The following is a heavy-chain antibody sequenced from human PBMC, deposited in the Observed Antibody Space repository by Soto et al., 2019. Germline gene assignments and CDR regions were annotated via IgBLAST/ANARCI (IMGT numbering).Heavy chain of an antibody. CDR2: IIPLFGTT. CDR3: ARAHGSSWYNWFDP. V-gene: IGHV1-69*01. D-gene: IGHD6-13*01. Sequence: QVLLVQSGAELKKPGSSVKVSCRASGGTFSSYGISWVRQAPGQGLEWMGGIIPLFGTTNYAHKFRGRVTVTADESTSTIYMELTSLRFEDTAIYYCARAHGSSWYNWFDPWGQGTLDTVSS. CDR1: GGTFSSYG. J-gene: IGHJ5*02.